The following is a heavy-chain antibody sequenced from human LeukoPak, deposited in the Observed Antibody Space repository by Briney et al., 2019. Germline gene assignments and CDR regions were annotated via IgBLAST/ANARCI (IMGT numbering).Heavy chain of an antibody. J-gene: IGHJ4*02. CDR1: GFPFSSYS. D-gene: IGHD6-13*01. CDR3: ARSIPYGTTWYGRSDY. Sequence: PGGSLRLPCAASGFPFSSYSMTWVRQAPGKGLEWVANIKPDGTTKFYVDSVKGRFTISRDNALNSLYLQMNSLRAEDTAIYYCARSIPYGTTWYGRSDYWGQGTLVTVSS. V-gene: IGHV3-7*03. CDR2: IKPDGTTK.